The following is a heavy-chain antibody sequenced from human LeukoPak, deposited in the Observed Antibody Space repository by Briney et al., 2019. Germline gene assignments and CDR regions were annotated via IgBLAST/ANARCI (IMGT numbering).Heavy chain of an antibody. Sequence: ASVRVSCKASGYTFTSYAMHWVRQAPGQRLEWMGWINAGNGNTKYSQKFQGRVTITRDTSASTAYMELSSLRSEDTAVYYCARVITMVRGVIGYYGMDVWGQGTTVTVSS. J-gene: IGHJ6*02. CDR3: ARVITMVRGVIGYYGMDV. D-gene: IGHD3-10*01. CDR2: INAGNGNT. V-gene: IGHV1-3*01. CDR1: GYTFTSYA.